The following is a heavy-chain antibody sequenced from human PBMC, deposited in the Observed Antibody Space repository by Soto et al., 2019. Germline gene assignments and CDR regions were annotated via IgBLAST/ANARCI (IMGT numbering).Heavy chain of an antibody. CDR2: ISYDGSNK. CDR1: GFTFSSYA. Sequence: GGSLRLSCAASGFTFSSYAMHWVRQAPGKGLEWVAVISYDGSNKYYADSVKGRFTISRDNSKNTLYLQMNSLRAEDTAVYYCARVSIVGATDDYWGQGTLVTVSS. V-gene: IGHV3-30-3*01. D-gene: IGHD1-26*01. CDR3: ARVSIVGATDDY. J-gene: IGHJ4*02.